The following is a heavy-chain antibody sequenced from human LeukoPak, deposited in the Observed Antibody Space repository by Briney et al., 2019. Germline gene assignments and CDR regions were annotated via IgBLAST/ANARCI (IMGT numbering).Heavy chain of an antibody. J-gene: IGHJ4*02. CDR3: ATDYYVSGSYYRLFY. V-gene: IGHV3-21*01. D-gene: IGHD3-10*01. CDR2: ISRRSTYI. CDR1: GFTFSGYS. Sequence: GGSLRLSCAASGFTFSGYSMNWVRQPPGKGLEWVSSISRRSTYIYYADSVKGRFTISRDNAKNTLYLQMNNLRAEDTAIYYCATDYYVSGSYYRLFYWGQGTLVTVSS.